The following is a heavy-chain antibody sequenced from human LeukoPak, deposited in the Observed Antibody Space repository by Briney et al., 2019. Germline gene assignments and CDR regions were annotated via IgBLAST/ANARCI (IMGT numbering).Heavy chain of an antibody. CDR1: GGSISSSSYY. CDR3: ARPVGGGYYDSSGQLYDAFDI. Sequence: SETLSLTCTVSGGSISSSSYYWGWIRRPPGKGLEWIGSIYYSGSTYYNPSLKSRVTISVDTSKNQFSLKLSSVTAADTAVYYCARPVGGGYYDSSGQLYDAFDIWGQGTMVTVSS. V-gene: IGHV4-39*01. CDR2: IYYSGST. D-gene: IGHD3-22*01. J-gene: IGHJ3*02.